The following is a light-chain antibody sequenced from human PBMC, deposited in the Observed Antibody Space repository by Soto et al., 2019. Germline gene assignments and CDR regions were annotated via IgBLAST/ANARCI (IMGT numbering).Light chain of an antibody. J-gene: IGKJ5*01. V-gene: IGKV3-11*01. Sequence: EIVLTQSPATLSLSPGERATLSCRASQSVRSYLAWYQQRPGQAPRLLIYNASNRATGIPARFSGSGSGTEFTLTISSLQSEDFAVYYCQQYHNWPITFGQGTRLEIK. CDR1: QSVRSY. CDR2: NAS. CDR3: QQYHNWPIT.